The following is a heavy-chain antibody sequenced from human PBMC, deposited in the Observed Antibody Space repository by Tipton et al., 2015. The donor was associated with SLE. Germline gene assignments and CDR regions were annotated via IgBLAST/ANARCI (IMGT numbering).Heavy chain of an antibody. CDR2: IYYSWSP. Sequence: TLSLTCTVSGGSLSSGRYYWTWIRPHPGKGLEWIGYIYYSWSPYYNPSLKRRVTISVDTSKNQFSLKLSSVTAADTAVYFCAREYSGSYYFYGLDVWGHGTTVTVS. CDR3: AREYSGSYYFYGLDV. V-gene: IGHV4-31*03. D-gene: IGHD5-12*01. J-gene: IGHJ6*02. CDR1: GGSLSSGRYY.